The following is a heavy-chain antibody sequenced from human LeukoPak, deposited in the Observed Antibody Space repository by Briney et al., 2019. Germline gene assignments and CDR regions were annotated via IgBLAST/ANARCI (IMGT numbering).Heavy chain of an antibody. D-gene: IGHD3-9*01. CDR3: VRESDWLFDH. J-gene: IGHJ4*02. V-gene: IGHV4-59*01. CDR1: GGSLTNYY. Sequence: SETLSLTCTVSGGSLTNYYWSWVRQSPEKGLEWMGFIYYSGRTYYNPSLKGRATISADTSKNQFSLSLKSVTAADTAVYYCVRESDWLFDHWGQGTLVSVSS. CDR2: IYYSGRT.